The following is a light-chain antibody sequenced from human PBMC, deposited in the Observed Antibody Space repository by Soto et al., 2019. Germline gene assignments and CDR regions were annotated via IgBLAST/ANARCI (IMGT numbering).Light chain of an antibody. Sequence: EIVMTQSPATLSVSPGERATLSCRASQSVTSNLAWYQQKPGRAPRLLIYGASTRATGIPARFSGSGSGTEFTLTISSLQPEDFATYYCQQSYSTPLTFGGGTKVEIK. J-gene: IGKJ4*01. CDR3: QQSYSTPLT. CDR1: QSVTSN. CDR2: GAS. V-gene: IGKV3-15*01.